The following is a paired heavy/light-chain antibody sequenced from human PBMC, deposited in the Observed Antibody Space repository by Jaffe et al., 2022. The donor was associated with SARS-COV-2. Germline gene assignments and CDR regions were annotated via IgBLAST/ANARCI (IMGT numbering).Light chain of an antibody. CDR2: GAS. Sequence: EIVMTQSPATLSVSPGERATLSCRASQSVGSNLAWYQQKPGQAPRLLIYGASTRATGILGRFSGSGSGTEFTLTISSLQSEDFAVYYCQQYNNWPLTFGGGTKVEIK. J-gene: IGKJ4*01. CDR3: QQYNNWPLT. CDR1: QSVGSN. V-gene: IGKV3-15*01.
Heavy chain of an antibody. Sequence: EVQLVESGGGLVKPGGSLRLSCAASGFTFSSHSMNWVRQAPGKGLEWVSSISSRSEHILYTDSVKGRFTISRDNAENSMYLQMNSLRVEDTAVYYCARGETRGSYTGFDPWGQGTLVTVSS. CDR1: GFTFSSHS. CDR2: ISSRSEHI. V-gene: IGHV3-21*01. D-gene: IGHD3-16*01. CDR3: ARGETRGSYTGFDP. J-gene: IGHJ5*02.